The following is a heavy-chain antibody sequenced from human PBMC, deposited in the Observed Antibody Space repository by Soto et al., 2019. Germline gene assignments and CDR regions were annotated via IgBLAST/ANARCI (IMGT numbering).Heavy chain of an antibody. J-gene: IGHJ4*02. V-gene: IGHV1-69*01. CDR3: AAASRDSSGYLPGKAGY. CDR2: IIHIFGTA. CDR1: GGTFSSYA. D-gene: IGHD3-22*01. Sequence: QGQLVQSGAEVKKPGSSVKVSCKASGGTFSSYAISWVRQAPGQGLERMGGIIHIFGTANYAQKFQGRVTITADESTSTAYMALSSLRSEDTAVYYCAAASRDSSGYLPGKAGYWGQGTLVTVSS.